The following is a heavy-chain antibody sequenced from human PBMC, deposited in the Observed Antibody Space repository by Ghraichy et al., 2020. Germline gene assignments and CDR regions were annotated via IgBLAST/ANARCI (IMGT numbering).Heavy chain of an antibody. CDR3: AKAIQYGDYLFDY. J-gene: IGHJ4*02. CDR1: GFTFSSYA. Sequence: GGSLRLSCAASGFTFSSYAMSWVRQAPGQGLEWVSGTSGSGGRTHYADCVKGRFTISRDNSKNTLYLQMNSLRAEDTAVYYCAKAIQYGDYLFDYWGQGTLSTVSS. V-gene: IGHV3-23*01. CDR2: TSGSGGRT. D-gene: IGHD4-17*01.